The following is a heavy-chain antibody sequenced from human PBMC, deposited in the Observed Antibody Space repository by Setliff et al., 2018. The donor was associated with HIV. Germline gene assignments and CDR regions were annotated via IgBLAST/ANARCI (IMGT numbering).Heavy chain of an antibody. CDR1: GASMSSGDYY. D-gene: IGHD6-19*01. CDR2: IYYSGNS. V-gene: IGHV4-30-4*08. J-gene: IGHJ4*02. CDR3: ARESTDSSGYYRGYFDY. Sequence: SETLSLTCTVSGASMSSGDYYWSWIRQPPGKGLEWIGYIYYSGNSYYNPSLKSRVTLSVDTSKNQFSLKLSSVTAADTAVYYCARESTDSSGYYRGYFDYWGQGTLGTVSS.